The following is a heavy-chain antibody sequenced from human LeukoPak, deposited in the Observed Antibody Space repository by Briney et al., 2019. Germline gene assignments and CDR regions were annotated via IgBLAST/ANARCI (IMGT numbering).Heavy chain of an antibody. V-gene: IGHV1-2*02. CDR3: ARGGARTGSYGSSHFDY. J-gene: IGHJ4*02. CDR1: GYTFTGYY. D-gene: IGHD1-26*01. Sequence: GASVKVSCKASGYTFTGYYMHWVRQAPGQGLEWMGWINPNSGGTNYAQKFQGRVTMTRDTSISTAYMELSRLRSDDTAVYYCARGGARTGSYGSSHFDYWGQGTLVTVSS. CDR2: INPNSGGT.